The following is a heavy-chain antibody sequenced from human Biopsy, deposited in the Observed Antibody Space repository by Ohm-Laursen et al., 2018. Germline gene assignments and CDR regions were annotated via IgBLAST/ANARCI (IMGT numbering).Heavy chain of an antibody. Sequence: TLSLTCTVSGDSISTSTTYYWAWLRQPPGKGLEWIGSIYNSETTFYNPSLKSRVAISVATSTNQFSLKVSSVTAADTALHYCARHPTGFWFDPWGHGTLVTVSS. CDR3: ARHPTGFWFDP. CDR1: GDSISTSTTYY. V-gene: IGHV4-39*01. CDR2: IYNSETT. J-gene: IGHJ5*02.